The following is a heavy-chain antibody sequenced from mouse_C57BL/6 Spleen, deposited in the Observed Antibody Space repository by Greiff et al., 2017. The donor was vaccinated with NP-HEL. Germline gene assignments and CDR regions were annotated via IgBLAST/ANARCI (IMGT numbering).Heavy chain of an antibody. V-gene: IGHV1-15*01. Sequence: VKLQESGAELVRPGASVTLSCKASGYTFTDYEMHWVKQTPVHGLEWIGAIDPETGGTAYNQKFKGKAILTADKSSSTAYMELRSLTSEDSAVYYCTNPDLLFYAMDYWGQGTSVTVSS. CDR1: GYTFTDYE. D-gene: IGHD2-1*01. CDR3: TNPDLLFYAMDY. CDR2: IDPETGGT. J-gene: IGHJ4*01.